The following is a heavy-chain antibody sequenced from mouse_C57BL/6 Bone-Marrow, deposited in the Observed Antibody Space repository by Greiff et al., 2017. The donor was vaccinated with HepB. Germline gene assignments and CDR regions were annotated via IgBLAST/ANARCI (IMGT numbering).Heavy chain of an antibody. CDR2: IDPENGDT. Sequence: EVQLVESGAELVRPGASVKLSCTASGFNIKDDYMHWVKQRPEQGLEWIGWIDPENGDTEYASKFQGKATITADTSSNTAYLQLSSLTSEDTAVYYCTTMEVVPFDYWGQGTTLTVSS. CDR3: TTMEVVPFDY. D-gene: IGHD1-1*01. V-gene: IGHV14-4*01. J-gene: IGHJ2*01. CDR1: GFNIKDDY.